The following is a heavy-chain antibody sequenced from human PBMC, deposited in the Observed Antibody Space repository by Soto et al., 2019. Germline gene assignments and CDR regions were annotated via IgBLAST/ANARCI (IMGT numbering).Heavy chain of an antibody. D-gene: IGHD6-19*01. J-gene: IGHJ4*02. V-gene: IGHV3-30*03. Sequence: QVQLVESGGGVVQSGRSLRLSCAASGFSFSRYGMDWVRQAPGKGLEWVAVISYDGSQKYYADSVKGRFTISRDNSKNTLYLQMTILRAEDTGVYYCARDQTQGSGWFMPSDYWGQGTLVTVSS. CDR3: ARDQTQGSGWFMPSDY. CDR1: GFSFSRYG. CDR2: ISYDGSQK.